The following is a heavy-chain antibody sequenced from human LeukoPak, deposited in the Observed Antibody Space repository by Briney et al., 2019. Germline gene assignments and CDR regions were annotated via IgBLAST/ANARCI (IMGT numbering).Heavy chain of an antibody. J-gene: IGHJ4*02. CDR1: GGSISSGDYY. Sequence: PSETLSLTCTVSGGSISSGDYYWSWIRQPPGKGLEWIGYIYYSGSTYYNPSLKSRVTISVDTSKNQFSLKLSSVTAADTAVYYCARVVWGIAAAGYYFDYWGQGTLVTVS. V-gene: IGHV4-30-4*08. D-gene: IGHD6-13*01. CDR3: ARVVWGIAAAGYYFDY. CDR2: IYYSGST.